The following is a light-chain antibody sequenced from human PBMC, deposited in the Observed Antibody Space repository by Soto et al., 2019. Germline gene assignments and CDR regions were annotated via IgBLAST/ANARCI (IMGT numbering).Light chain of an antibody. CDR3: HKRGTGPT. CDR2: DAS. J-gene: IGKJ1*01. Sequence: EIVLTQSPVTLSLSPGERATLSCRASQSVSGYVAWYQQKPGQAPRLLIYDASSRATGIPARFTGSGSGTDFSLTISSLEPEDFAVYYCHKRGTGPTFGQGTRVEI. V-gene: IGKV3-11*01. CDR1: QSVSGY.